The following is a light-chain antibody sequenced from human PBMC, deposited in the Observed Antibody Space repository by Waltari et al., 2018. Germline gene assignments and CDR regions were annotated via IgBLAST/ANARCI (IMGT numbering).Light chain of an antibody. V-gene: IGKV3-15*01. CDR3: HQYNNWPPWT. J-gene: IGKJ1*01. Sequence: ETVMTQSPATLFVSPGERATLSCRASQRVSRNLAWYQQKPGQAPRLLIYDASTRATGIPARFSGSGSGTEFTLTISSLQSEDFAIYHCHQYNNWPPWTFGQGTKVEIK. CDR2: DAS. CDR1: QRVSRN.